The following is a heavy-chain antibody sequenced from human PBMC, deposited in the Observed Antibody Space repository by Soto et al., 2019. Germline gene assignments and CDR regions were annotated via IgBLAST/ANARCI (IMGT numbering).Heavy chain of an antibody. CDR1: GYTFTSYG. V-gene: IGHV1-18*01. J-gene: IGHJ4*02. CDR3: ARDWFGIDY. CDR2: INPYNGNT. Sequence: QVQLVQSGAEVKKPGASVKVSCKASGYTFTSYGISWVRQAPGQGLEWMGWINPYNGNTTYAPKLQGRVTMTTDTSTNTAYMDLRSLRSDDTAVYYCARDWFGIDYWGQGTLVTVSS. D-gene: IGHD3-16*01.